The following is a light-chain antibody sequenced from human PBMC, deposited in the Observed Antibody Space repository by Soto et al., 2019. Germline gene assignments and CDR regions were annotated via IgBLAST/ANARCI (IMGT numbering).Light chain of an antibody. Sequence: SCLSASVGDRVTITCRASQSITTYLNWYRQKPGKAPKLLIYAASSLQSGVPSRFSGSGSETEFTLSISSLQPEDFATYFCQQIYSAPLTFGGGTKVDIK. J-gene: IGKJ4*01. CDR2: AAS. V-gene: IGKV1-39*01. CDR1: QSITTY. CDR3: QQIYSAPLT.